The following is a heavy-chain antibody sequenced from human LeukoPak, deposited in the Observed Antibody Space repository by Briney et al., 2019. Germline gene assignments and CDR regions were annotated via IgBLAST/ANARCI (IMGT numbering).Heavy chain of an antibody. Sequence: PSETLSLTCTVSGGSISSSSYYWGWIRQPPGKGLEWIGSIYYSGSTYYNPSLKSRVTISVDTSKNQFSLKLSSVTAADTAVYYCAPHRVLWGTVEGAFDIWGQGTMVTVSS. CDR2: IYYSGST. D-gene: IGHD3-16*01. V-gene: IGHV4-39*07. CDR3: APHRVLWGTVEGAFDI. CDR1: GGSISSSSYY. J-gene: IGHJ3*02.